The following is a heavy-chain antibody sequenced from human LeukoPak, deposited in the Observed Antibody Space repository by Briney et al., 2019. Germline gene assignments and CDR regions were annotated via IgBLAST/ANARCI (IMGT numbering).Heavy chain of an antibody. CDR3: TRDHQLPLLGWFDP. J-gene: IGHJ5*02. Sequence: ASVTVSCKASGYTFSGYYIHWVRQAPGQGLEWMEWMNPNSGGTNYAQKFQGRVTMTRDTSISTAYMELSRLRSDDTAVYYCTRDHQLPLLGWFDPWGQGTLVTVSS. CDR2: MNPNSGGT. D-gene: IGHD2-2*01. CDR1: GYTFSGYY. V-gene: IGHV1-2*02.